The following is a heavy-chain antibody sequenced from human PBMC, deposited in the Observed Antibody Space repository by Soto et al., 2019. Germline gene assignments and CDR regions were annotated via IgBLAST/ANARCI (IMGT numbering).Heavy chain of an antibody. Sequence: QVQLVQSGAEVKKPGASVKVSCRTSGYTFTHYYIHWVRQAPGQGLEWLGIINPASGSTNYAQDFQGTVTLTKDTSTTTVYIELIGRRAEDRAIFYCARDLAAGGLCGQGTRVTVSS. V-gene: IGHV1-46*01. J-gene: IGHJ4*02. CDR3: ARDLAAGGL. D-gene: IGHD6-13*01. CDR1: GYTFTHYY. CDR2: INPASGST.